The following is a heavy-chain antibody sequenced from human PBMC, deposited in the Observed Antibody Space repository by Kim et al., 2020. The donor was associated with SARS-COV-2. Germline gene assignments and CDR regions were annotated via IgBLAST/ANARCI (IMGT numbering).Heavy chain of an antibody. V-gene: IGHV3-33*01. CDR1: GFTFSSYG. Sequence: VGSLRLSCAASGFTFSSYGMHWVRQAPGKGLEWVAVIWYDGSNKYYADSVKGRFTISRDNSKNTLYLQMNSLRAEDTAVYYCARDKWIQLWLSHYGMDVWGQGTTVTVSS. D-gene: IGHD5-18*01. J-gene: IGHJ6*02. CDR3: ARDKWIQLWLSHYGMDV. CDR2: IWYDGSNK.